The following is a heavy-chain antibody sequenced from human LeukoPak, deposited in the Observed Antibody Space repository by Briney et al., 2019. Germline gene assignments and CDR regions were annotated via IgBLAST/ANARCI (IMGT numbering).Heavy chain of an antibody. CDR1: GFTFGSYA. V-gene: IGHV3-23*01. J-gene: IGHJ5*02. CDR3: AKDSEQLLLFDP. Sequence: GGSLRLSCAASGFTFGSYAMSWVRQAPGKGLEWVSAISGSGGSTYYADSVKGRFTISRDNSKNTLYLQMNSLRAEDTAVYYCAKDSEQLLLFDPWGQGTLVTVSS. CDR2: ISGSGGST. D-gene: IGHD2-15*01.